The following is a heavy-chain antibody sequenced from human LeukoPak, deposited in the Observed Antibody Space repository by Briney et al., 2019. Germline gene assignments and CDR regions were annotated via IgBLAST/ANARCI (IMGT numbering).Heavy chain of an antibody. J-gene: IGHJ5*02. CDR2: IYYSGST. CDR1: GGTFSGYY. V-gene: IGHV4-59*08. D-gene: IGHD3-22*01. CDR3: ARRVVVITESGVNWFDP. Sequence: SETLSLTCAVYGGTFSGYYWSWIRQPPGKGLEWIGYIYYSGSTNYNPSLKSRVTISVDTSKNQFSLKLSSVTAADTAVYYCARRVVVITESGVNWFDPWGQGTLVTVSS.